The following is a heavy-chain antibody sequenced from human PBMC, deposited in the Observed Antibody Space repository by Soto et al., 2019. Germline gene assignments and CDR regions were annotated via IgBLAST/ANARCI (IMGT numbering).Heavy chain of an antibody. V-gene: IGHV4-4*07. Sequence: PSETLSLTCSVSGDSISGYYWNWIRQPAGKGLEWIGRIYISGSTNYNPSLKSRVTMSLDTSKNQLSLKLNSVTAADTAVYYCARAPSSGWFYFDYWGQGALVTV. CDR3: ARAPSSGWFYFDY. J-gene: IGHJ4*02. D-gene: IGHD6-19*01. CDR2: IYISGST. CDR1: GDSISGYY.